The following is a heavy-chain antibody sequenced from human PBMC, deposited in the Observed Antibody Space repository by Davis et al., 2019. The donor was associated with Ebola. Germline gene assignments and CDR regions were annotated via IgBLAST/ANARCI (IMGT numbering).Heavy chain of an antibody. CDR2: ISGSGGST. Sequence: GGSLRLSCAASGFTFSSYWMHWVRQAPGKGLEWVSAISGSGGSTYYADSVKGRFTISRDNSKNTLYLQMNSLRAEDTAVYYCAKEHTYYYDSSGYQIYYYYGMDVWGQGTTVTVSS. V-gene: IGHV3-23*01. CDR3: AKEHTYYYDSSGYQIYYYYGMDV. D-gene: IGHD3-22*01. J-gene: IGHJ6*02. CDR1: GFTFSSYW.